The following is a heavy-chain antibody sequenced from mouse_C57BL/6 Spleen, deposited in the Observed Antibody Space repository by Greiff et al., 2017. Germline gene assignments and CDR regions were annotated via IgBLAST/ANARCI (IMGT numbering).Heavy chain of an antibody. V-gene: IGHV1-55*01. CDR1: GYTFTSYW. Sequence: QVQLQQPGAGLVKPGASLKMSCTASGYTFTSYWITWVQQTPGQGLEWIGDICPGSGSTNYHEKFKSKATLTVDTASSTAYMQLSSLTSEDTAVYYCATNYYGSSYDYAMEYWGQGTSVTVAS. CDR3: ATNYYGSSYDYAMEY. D-gene: IGHD1-1*01. CDR2: ICPGSGST. J-gene: IGHJ4*01.